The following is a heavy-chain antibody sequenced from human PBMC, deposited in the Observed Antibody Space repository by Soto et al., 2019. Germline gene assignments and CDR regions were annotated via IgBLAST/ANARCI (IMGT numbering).Heavy chain of an antibody. D-gene: IGHD2-8*01. CDR1: GFTFTSSA. CDR3: ARGDSTDCSNGVCSFFYNHDMDV. J-gene: IGHJ6*02. Sequence: SVKVSCKASGFTFTSSAVQWVRQARGQRLEWIGWIVVGSGNTNYAQKFQERVTITRDMSTSTAYMELSSLRSEDTAVYYCARGDSTDCSNGVCSFFYNHDMDVWGQGTTVTVSS. CDR2: IVVGSGNT. V-gene: IGHV1-58*01.